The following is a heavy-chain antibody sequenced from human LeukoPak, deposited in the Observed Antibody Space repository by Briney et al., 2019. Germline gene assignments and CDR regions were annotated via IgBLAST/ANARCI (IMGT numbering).Heavy chain of an antibody. CDR1: GYTITDYY. V-gene: IGHV1-46*01. CDR2: INPSGGST. CDR3: ARDQALAAAGTGWFDP. Sequence: GASVKVSCKASGYTITDYYLHWVRQAPGQGLEWMGIINPSGGSTSYAQEFQGRVTMTRDTSTSTVYMELSSLRSEDTAVYYCARDQALAAAGTGWFDPWGQGTLVTVSS. J-gene: IGHJ5*02. D-gene: IGHD6-13*01.